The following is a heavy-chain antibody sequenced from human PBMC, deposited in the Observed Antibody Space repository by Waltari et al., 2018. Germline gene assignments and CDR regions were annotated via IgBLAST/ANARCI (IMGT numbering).Heavy chain of an antibody. D-gene: IGHD5-12*01. CDR3: AGEARRDGYNLPYY. J-gene: IGHJ4*02. CDR1: GGTFSSYA. CDR2: IIPIFGTA. Sequence: QVQLVQSGAEVKKPGSSVKVSCKASGGTFSSYAISWVRQAPGQGLEWMGGIIPIFGTANYAQKFQGRVTITADESTSTAYMELSSLRSEDTAVYYCAGEARRDGYNLPYYWGQGTLVTVSS. V-gene: IGHV1-69*12.